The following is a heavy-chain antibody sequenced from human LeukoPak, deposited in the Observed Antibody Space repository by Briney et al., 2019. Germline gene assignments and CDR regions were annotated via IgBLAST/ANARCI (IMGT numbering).Heavy chain of an antibody. D-gene: IGHD7-27*01. CDR2: INPSGGST. CDR3: ARVGPWGSFDY. Sequence: ASVKVSCKASGYTFTSYYMHWVRQAPGQGLEWMGIINPSGGSTSYAQKFQGRVTMTRDTSTSAVYMELSSLGSEDTAVYYCARVGPWGSFDYWGQGTLVTVSS. CDR1: GYTFTSYY. J-gene: IGHJ4*02. V-gene: IGHV1-46*03.